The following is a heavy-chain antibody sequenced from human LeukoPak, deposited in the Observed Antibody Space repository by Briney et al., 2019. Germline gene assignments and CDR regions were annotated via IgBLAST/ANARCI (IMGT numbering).Heavy chain of an antibody. D-gene: IGHD3-10*01. CDR3: ARVLLWFGELSGMDV. V-gene: IGHV3-23*01. J-gene: IGHJ6*02. Sequence: PGGSLRLSCAASGFTFSSYAMSWVRQAPGKGLEWVSAISGSGGSTYYADSVKGRFTISRDNSKNTLYLQMNSLRAEDTAVYYCARVLLWFGELSGMDVWGQGTTVTVSS. CDR2: ISGSGGST. CDR1: GFTFSSYA.